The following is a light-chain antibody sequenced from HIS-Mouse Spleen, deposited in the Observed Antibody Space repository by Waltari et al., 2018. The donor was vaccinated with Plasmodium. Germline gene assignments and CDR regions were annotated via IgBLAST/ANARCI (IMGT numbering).Light chain of an antibody. CDR3: QQYNNWSFT. CDR2: GAS. J-gene: IGKJ3*01. Sequence: EIVMTQSTATLSVSPGQRATLSCRASQSVSSNLAWYQQKPGQAPRLLIYGASTRATGIPARFSGSGSETEFTLTISSLQSEDFAVYYCQQYNNWSFTFGPGTKVDIK. V-gene: IGKV3-15*01. CDR1: QSVSSN.